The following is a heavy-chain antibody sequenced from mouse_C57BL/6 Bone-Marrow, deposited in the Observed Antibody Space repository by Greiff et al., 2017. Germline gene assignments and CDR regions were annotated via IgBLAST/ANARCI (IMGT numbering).Heavy chain of an antibody. D-gene: IGHD1-1*01. CDR2: IYPGGGYT. CDR3: ARSEAYYYGSYWYFDV. Sequence: QVQLQQSGAELVRPGTSVKMSCKASGYTFTNYWIGWAKQRPGHGLEWIGDIYPGGGYTNYNEKFKGKATLTADKSSSTAYMQFSSLTSAYSAIYYCARSEAYYYGSYWYFDVWGTGTTVTVSS. CDR1: GYTFTNYW. V-gene: IGHV1-63*01. J-gene: IGHJ1*03.